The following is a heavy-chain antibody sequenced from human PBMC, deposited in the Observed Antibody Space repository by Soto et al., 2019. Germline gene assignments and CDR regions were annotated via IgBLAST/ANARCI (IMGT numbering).Heavy chain of an antibody. J-gene: IGHJ4*02. D-gene: IGHD6-6*01. CDR1: GGSFCGYY. V-gene: IGHV4-34*01. CDR3: ARARIAARLFDY. CDR2: INHSGST. Sequence: PSETLSLTCAVYGGSFCGYYWSWIRQPPGKGLEWIGEINHSGSTNYNPSLKSRVTISVDTSKNQFSLKLSSVTAADTAVYYCARARIAARLFDYWGQGTLVTVSS.